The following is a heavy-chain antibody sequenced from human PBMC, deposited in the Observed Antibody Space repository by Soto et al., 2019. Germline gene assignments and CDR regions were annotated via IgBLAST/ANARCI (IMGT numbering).Heavy chain of an antibody. CDR2: INPNSGGT. CDR3: YITMVADHYGMEV. Sequence: ASVKVSCKASGYTFTGYYMHWVRQAPGQGLEWMGWINPNSGGTNYAQKFQGWVTMTRDTSISTAYMELSRLRSDDTAVYYCYITMVADHYGMEVWGQGTTVIVS. J-gene: IGHJ6*01. V-gene: IGHV1-2*04. D-gene: IGHD3-10*01. CDR1: GYTFTGYY.